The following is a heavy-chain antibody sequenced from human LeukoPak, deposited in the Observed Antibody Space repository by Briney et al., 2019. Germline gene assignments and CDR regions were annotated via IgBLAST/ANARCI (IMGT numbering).Heavy chain of an antibody. Sequence: GGSLRLSCAASGFTFSSYGMHWVRQAPGKGLEWVAFIRYDGSNKYYADSVKGRFTISRDNSKNTLYLQMNSLRAEDTAVYYCARGRRVPAAIYYYYYYMDVWGKGTTVTISS. D-gene: IGHD2-2*01. V-gene: IGHV3-30*02. CDR2: IRYDGSNK. CDR3: ARGRRVPAAIYYYYYYMDV. CDR1: GFTFSSYG. J-gene: IGHJ6*03.